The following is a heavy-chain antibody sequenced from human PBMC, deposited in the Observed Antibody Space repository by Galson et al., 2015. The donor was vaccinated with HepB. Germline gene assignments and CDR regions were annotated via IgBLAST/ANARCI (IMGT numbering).Heavy chain of an antibody. Sequence: SVKVSCKASGGTFSSYAISWVRQAPGQGLEWMGRIIPILGIANYAQKFRGRVTITADKSTSTAYMELSSLRSEDTAVYYCARGRGYSSSWYRGWFDPWGQGTLVTVSS. D-gene: IGHD6-13*01. J-gene: IGHJ5*02. CDR2: IIPILGIA. CDR1: GGTFSSYA. CDR3: ARGRGYSSSWYRGWFDP. V-gene: IGHV1-69*04.